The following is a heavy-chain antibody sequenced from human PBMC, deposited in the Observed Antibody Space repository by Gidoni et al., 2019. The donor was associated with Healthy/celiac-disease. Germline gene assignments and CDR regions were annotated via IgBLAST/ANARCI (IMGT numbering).Heavy chain of an antibody. CDR3: ARLTLGEVPAAMVDP. Sequence: QLQLQESGPGLVKPSETLSLTCTVSGGSISSSSYYWGWIRQPPGKGLEWIGSIYYSGSTYYNPSLKSRVTISVDTSKNQFSLKLSSVTAADTAVYYCARLTLGEVPAAMVDPWGQGTLVTVSS. CDR2: IYYSGST. D-gene: IGHD2-2*01. CDR1: GGSISSSSYY. J-gene: IGHJ5*02. V-gene: IGHV4-39*01.